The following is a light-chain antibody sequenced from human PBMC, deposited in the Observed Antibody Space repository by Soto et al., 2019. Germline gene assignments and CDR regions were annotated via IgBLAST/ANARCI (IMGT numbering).Light chain of an antibody. CDR1: QSVTSSS. CDR3: HQYGSSTLT. J-gene: IGKJ4*01. V-gene: IGKV3-20*01. Sequence: EIVLTQSPGTLSLSPGERATLSCRASQSVTSSSLAWYQQKPGQAPRLLVYGASRRATGIPDRFSGSGSGTDFTLTISRLEPQEFAMYYYHQYGSSTLTFGGGTKVEIK. CDR2: GAS.